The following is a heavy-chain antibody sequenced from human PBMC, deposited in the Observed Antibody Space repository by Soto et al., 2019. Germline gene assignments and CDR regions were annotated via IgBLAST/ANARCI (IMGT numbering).Heavy chain of an antibody. D-gene: IGHD3-3*02. CDR1: GGSFSGYY. J-gene: IGHJ6*02. V-gene: IGHV4-34*01. CDR2: IDHSGGT. CDR3: ARDRQYSHFWSGYQYEGPYAMDV. Sequence: SETLSLTCAVHGGSFSGYYWTWIRQAPGKGLAWIGEIDHSGGTNYNSSLKSRVSISVDTSKNQFSLILLSVTAADTGVYYCARDRQYSHFWSGYQYEGPYAMDVWAQGTTVS.